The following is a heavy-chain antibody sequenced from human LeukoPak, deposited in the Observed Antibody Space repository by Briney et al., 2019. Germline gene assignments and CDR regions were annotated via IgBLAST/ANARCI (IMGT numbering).Heavy chain of an antibody. J-gene: IGHJ4*02. D-gene: IGHD6-6*01. Sequence: ASVKVSCKASGYTFTSYGISWVRQAPGQGLEWMGRIIPILGIANYAQKFQGRVTITADKSTSTAYMELSSLRSEDTAVYYCARSGIAARHFDYWGQGTLVTVSS. CDR3: ARSGIAARHFDY. V-gene: IGHV1-69*04. CDR1: GYTFTSYG. CDR2: IIPILGIA.